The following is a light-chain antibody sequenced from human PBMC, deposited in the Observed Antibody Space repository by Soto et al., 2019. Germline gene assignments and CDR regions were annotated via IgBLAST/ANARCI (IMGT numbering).Light chain of an antibody. V-gene: IGLV2-14*03. CDR1: NSDVGGYNY. Sequence: QSALTQPASVSGSPGQSITISCTGTNSDVGGYNYVSWYQHHAGKAPKLMIYNVSNRPSGVSNRFSGSKSGNTATLTISGLQAEDEADYYCSSYTGSSNLVVFGGGTKLTVL. CDR3: SSYTGSSNLVV. CDR2: NVS. J-gene: IGLJ2*01.